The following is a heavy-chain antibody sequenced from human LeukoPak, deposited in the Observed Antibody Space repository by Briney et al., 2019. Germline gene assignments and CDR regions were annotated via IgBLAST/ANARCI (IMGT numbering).Heavy chain of an antibody. D-gene: IGHD6-19*01. CDR1: GGSFSGYY. CDR3: AREMRLSSGWWQGDAFDI. V-gene: IGHV4-59*12. CDR2: IYYSGST. Sequence: SETLSLTCAVYGGSFSGYYWSWIRQPPGKGLEWIGYIYYSGSTNYNPSLKSRVTISVDTSKNQFSLKLSSVTAADTAVYYCAREMRLSSGWWQGDAFDIWGQGTMVTVSS. J-gene: IGHJ3*02.